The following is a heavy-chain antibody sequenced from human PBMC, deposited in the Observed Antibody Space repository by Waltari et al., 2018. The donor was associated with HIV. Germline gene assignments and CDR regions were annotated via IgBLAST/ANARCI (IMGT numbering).Heavy chain of an antibody. Sequence: QVQLQQWGAGPLKPSETLSLTCAVYGGSFSGYYWSWIRQPPGKGLEWIGEINHSGSTNYNPALKGRVTISVDTAKNQFSLKLSSVTAADTAVYYCARVSLTTYDSSGSTRDYWGQGTLVTFSS. CDR1: GGSFSGYY. J-gene: IGHJ4*02. CDR3: ARVSLTTYDSSGSTRDY. CDR2: INHSGST. V-gene: IGHV4-34*01. D-gene: IGHD3-22*01.